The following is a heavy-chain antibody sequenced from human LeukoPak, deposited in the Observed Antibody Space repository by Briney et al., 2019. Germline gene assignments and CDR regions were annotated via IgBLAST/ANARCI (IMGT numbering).Heavy chain of an antibody. CDR1: GFTFSSYG. J-gene: IGHJ4*02. Sequence: PGGSLRLSCAASGFTFSSYGMHWVRQAPGKGLEWVAFIRYDGSNKYYADSVKGRFTISRDNSKNTLYLQMNSLRAEDTAVYYCAKDRGYGSGSYYLFDYWGQGTLVTVSS. D-gene: IGHD3-10*01. CDR2: IRYDGSNK. V-gene: IGHV3-30*02. CDR3: AKDRGYGSGSYYLFDY.